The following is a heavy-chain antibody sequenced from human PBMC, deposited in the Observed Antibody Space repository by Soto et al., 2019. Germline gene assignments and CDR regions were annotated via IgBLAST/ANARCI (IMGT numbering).Heavy chain of an antibody. Sequence: VQLVQSGGEVRKPGASVTVSCRASGYTFTKYGISWVRQAPGQGLEWMGRISADNDNTNYAQNPQGRVTMTTDTSTSTAYMQLRSLRSDDTAVYVCARGTSGYDDGLFACWRHGTLVTVSS. V-gene: IGHV1-18*01. D-gene: IGHD5-12*01. J-gene: IGHJ4*01. CDR3: ARGTSGYDDGLFAC. CDR2: ISADNDNT. CDR1: GYTFTKYG.